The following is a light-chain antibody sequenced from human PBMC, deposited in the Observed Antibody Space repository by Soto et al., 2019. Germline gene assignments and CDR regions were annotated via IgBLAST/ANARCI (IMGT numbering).Light chain of an antibody. CDR2: EGS. J-gene: IGLJ1*01. CDR3: CSYAGSSTL. CDR1: SSDVGSYNL. V-gene: IGLV2-23*03. Sequence: QSVLTQPASVSGSPGQSITISCTGTSSDVGSYNLVSWYQQHPGKAPKLMIYEGSKRPSGVSNRFSGSRSGNTASLTTSGLQAEDETYYYCCSYAGSSTLFGTGTKVTVL.